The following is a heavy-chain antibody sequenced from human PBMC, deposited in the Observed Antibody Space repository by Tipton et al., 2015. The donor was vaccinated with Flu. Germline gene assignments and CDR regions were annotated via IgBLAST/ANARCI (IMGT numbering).Heavy chain of an antibody. Sequence: TLSLTCTVSGDSITSGNYYWTWIRQSAGKGLEWIGRVSSSGSTRYNPSLKGRATISLDMSRNQFSLKLISVTAADTAVYYCAREGALTGYSKPADYWGQGTLVTVSS. D-gene: IGHD3-9*01. CDR2: VSSSGST. V-gene: IGHV4-61*02. J-gene: IGHJ4*02. CDR1: GDSITSGNYY. CDR3: AREGALTGYSKPADY.